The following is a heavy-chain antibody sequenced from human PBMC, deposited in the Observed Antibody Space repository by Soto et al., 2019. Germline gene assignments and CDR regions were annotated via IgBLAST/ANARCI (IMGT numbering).Heavy chain of an antibody. D-gene: IGHD3-10*01. J-gene: IGHJ4*02. Sequence: GGSLRLSCAASGFTFSSYSMNWVRQAPGKGLEWVSYISSSSSTIYYADSVKGRFTISRDNAKNSLYLQMNSLRDEDTAVYYCAMDRLLWFGELMTFDYWGQGTLVTVSS. CDR2: ISSSSSTI. CDR1: GFTFSSYS. CDR3: AMDRLLWFGELMTFDY. V-gene: IGHV3-48*02.